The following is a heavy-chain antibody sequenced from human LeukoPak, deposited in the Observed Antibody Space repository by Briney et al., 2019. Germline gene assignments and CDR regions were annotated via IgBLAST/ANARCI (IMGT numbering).Heavy chain of an antibody. Sequence: GGSLRLSCAASGFTFSSYAMSWVRQAPGKGLEWVSVISGSGGSTYYADSVKGRFTISRDNSKNTLYLQINSLRAEDTAVYYCAKTRRTTMVRGAKGWFDPWGQGTLVTVSS. CDR3: AKTRRTTMVRGAKGWFDP. CDR2: ISGSGGST. CDR1: GFTFSSYA. V-gene: IGHV3-23*01. J-gene: IGHJ5*02. D-gene: IGHD3-10*01.